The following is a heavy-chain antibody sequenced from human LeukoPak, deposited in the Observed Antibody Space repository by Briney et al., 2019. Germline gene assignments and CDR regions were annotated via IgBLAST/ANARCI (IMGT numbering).Heavy chain of an antibody. CDR1: GGSISSYH. CDR2: IFYSGST. CDR3: ARWGRTPTPPYYYYGMDV. V-gene: IGHV4-59*01. J-gene: IGHJ6*02. Sequence: SETLSLTCTVSGGSISSYHWSWIRQPPGKGLEWIGYIFYSGSTNYNPSLKSRVTISLDTSKSQFSLKLSSVTAADTAVYYCARWGRTPTPPYYYYGMDVWGRGTTVTVSS. D-gene: IGHD3-16*01.